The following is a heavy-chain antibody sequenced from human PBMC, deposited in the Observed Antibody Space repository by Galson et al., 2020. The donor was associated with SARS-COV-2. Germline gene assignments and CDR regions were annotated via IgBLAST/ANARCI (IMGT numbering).Heavy chain of an antibody. V-gene: IGHV5-51*01. CDR3: ARPGPTGIHWLDP. CDR1: GYTFVNYW. Sequence: GESLKISCKASGYTFVNYWIAWVRQMPGKGLEWMGIIYPGDSDTRYNVSFQGQVTISADKSINTAYLPWSSLGASDTAMYYCARPGPTGIHWLDPWGQGTLVTVSS. J-gene: IGHJ5*02. CDR2: IYPGDSDT.